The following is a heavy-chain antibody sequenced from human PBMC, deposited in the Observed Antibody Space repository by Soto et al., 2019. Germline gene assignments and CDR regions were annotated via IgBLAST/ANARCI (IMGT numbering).Heavy chain of an antibody. D-gene: IGHD3-10*01. Sequence: PSATLCLTCAVSGYSIRSGYYWGWIRQPPGKGLEWIGSIYHSGSTYYNPSLKSRVTISVDTSKNQFSLKLSSVTAADTAVYYCGRATAYGSGSYYYWGQGTLVTVSS. V-gene: IGHV4-38-2*01. J-gene: IGHJ4*02. CDR2: IYHSGST. CDR3: GRATAYGSGSYYY. CDR1: GYSIRSGYY.